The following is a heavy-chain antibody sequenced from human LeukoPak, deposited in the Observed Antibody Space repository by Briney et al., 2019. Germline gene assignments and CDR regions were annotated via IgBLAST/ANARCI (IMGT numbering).Heavy chain of an antibody. V-gene: IGHV1-69*05. Sequence: GGSLRLSCAASGFTFSSYAISWVRQAPGQGLEWMGRIIPIFGTANYAQKFQGRVTITTDESTSTAYMELSSLRSEDTAVYYCAREEIAVAGYVDYWGQGTLVTVSS. D-gene: IGHD6-19*01. J-gene: IGHJ4*02. CDR3: AREEIAVAGYVDY. CDR1: GFTFSSYA. CDR2: IIPIFGTA.